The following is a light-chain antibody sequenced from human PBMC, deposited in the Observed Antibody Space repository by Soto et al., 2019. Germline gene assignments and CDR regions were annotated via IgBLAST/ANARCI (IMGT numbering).Light chain of an antibody. CDR3: KHHGSSPPWT. V-gene: IGKV3-20*01. J-gene: IGKJ1*01. CDR2: SAA. Sequence: EIVLTQSPGTLSLSPGDRATLSCRASQSVRNNQLAWYQQKPGQAPRLLIYSAASRATGIPDRFSGSGSGTDFTLTISRLEPEDFAVYYCKHHGSSPPWTFGKGTKVEIQ. CDR1: QSVRNNQ.